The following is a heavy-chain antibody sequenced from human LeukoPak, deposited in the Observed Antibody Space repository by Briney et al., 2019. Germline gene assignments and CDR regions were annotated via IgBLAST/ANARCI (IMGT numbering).Heavy chain of an antibody. CDR2: IAFGSGKT. CDR3: ASRSGAEYFHH. Sequence: ASVKVSCKASGFTFSTTAMQWVRQARGQRLEWIGWIAFGSGKTKYAQKFQERVTITRDMSTSTAYMELSRLTSDDTAVYYCASRSGAEYFHHWGQGTLVSVSS. V-gene: IGHV1-58*02. J-gene: IGHJ1*01. CDR1: GFTFSTTA.